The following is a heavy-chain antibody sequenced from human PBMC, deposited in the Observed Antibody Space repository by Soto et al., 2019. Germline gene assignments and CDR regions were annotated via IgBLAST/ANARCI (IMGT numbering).Heavy chain of an antibody. Sequence: QVQLVQSGAEVKKPGASVKVSCKPSGYPFTSHGITWVRQAPGQGLEWVGWINTYNGATNYAKKHKGRVTVTTDTFTITTYMDMRSVSSDDTAVYFGDRYGSGGTWQRGVRVYWDPRTLLTV. CDR1: GYPFTSHG. J-gene: IGHJ4*02. CDR3: DRYGSGGTWQRGVRVY. V-gene: IGHV1-18*01. CDR2: INTYNGAT. D-gene: IGHD2-15*01.